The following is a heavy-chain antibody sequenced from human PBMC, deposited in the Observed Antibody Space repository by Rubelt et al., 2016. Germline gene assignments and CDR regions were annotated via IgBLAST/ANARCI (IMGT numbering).Heavy chain of an antibody. D-gene: IGHD2-15*01. V-gene: IGHV1-3*01. CDR3: ARGYCSGGSCYYFDY. Sequence: QVQLVQSGAEVKKPGASVKVSCKASGYTFTSYAMHWVRQAPGQRLEWMGWINDGNGNTKYSQKFQGRVTLTRDTSASTAYMELSSLRSEDTAVYYCARGYCSGGSCYYFDYWGQGTLVTVSS. CDR2: INDGNGNT. CDR1: GYTFTSYA. J-gene: IGHJ4*02.